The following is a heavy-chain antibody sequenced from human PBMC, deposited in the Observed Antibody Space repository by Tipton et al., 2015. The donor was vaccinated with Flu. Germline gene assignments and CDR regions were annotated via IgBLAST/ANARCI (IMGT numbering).Heavy chain of an antibody. V-gene: IGHV5-51*01. D-gene: IGHD3-10*01. CDR1: GYSFVNYW. J-gene: IGHJ5*02. CDR2: IYPDDSDT. Sequence: QLVQSGAEVKKPGESLKISCKGSGYSFVNYWIAWVRQMPGKGLECMGIIYPDDSDTRYSPSFQGQVTISADKSINTAYLQWNSLKAADTAMYFCARPYWFGGLFSRFDAWGQGTQVTVSS. CDR3: ARPYWFGGLFSRFDA.